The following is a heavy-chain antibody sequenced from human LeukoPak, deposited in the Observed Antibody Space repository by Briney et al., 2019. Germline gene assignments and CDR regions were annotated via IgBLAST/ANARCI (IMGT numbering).Heavy chain of an antibody. V-gene: IGHV3-7*01. J-gene: IGHJ4*02. Sequence: GGSLRLSCAASGFIFSSYWMSWVRQAPGKGLEWVATIKHDGSEKNYVDSVKGRFTISRDNAKNSLYLQMNSLRAEDTAVYYCAKDDRDYINYWGQGTLVTVSS. CDR2: IKHDGSEK. CDR1: GFIFSSYW. CDR3: AKDDRDYINY. D-gene: IGHD2-21*01.